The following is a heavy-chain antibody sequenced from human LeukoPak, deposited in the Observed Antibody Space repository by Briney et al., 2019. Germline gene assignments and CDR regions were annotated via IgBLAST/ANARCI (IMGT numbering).Heavy chain of an antibody. CDR3: AKVTGSGSSSFDY. V-gene: IGHV3-9*01. J-gene: IGHJ4*02. D-gene: IGHD3-10*01. CDR1: GFTFDDYA. Sequence: GGSLRLSCAASGFTFDDYAMHWVRQAPGKGLEWVSGISRNSGSIGYADSVEGRFTISRDNAKNSLYLQMNSLRAEDTALYYCAKVTGSGSSSFDYWGQGTLVTVSS. CDR2: ISRNSGSI.